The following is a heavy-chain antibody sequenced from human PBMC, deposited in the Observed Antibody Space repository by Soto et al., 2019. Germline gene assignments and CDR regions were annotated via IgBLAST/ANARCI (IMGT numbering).Heavy chain of an antibody. CDR2: ISAYNGNS. CDR1: GYIFTSYG. CDR3: ARGDDFWSVPDGMDV. Sequence: QVPLVQSGAEVKKPGASVKVSCKASGYIFTSYGFSWVRQAPGQGLEWMGWISAYNGNSNNAQKFQGRVTLTTDRSTSTAYMELRSLRSDDTAVYYCARGDDFWSVPDGMDVWGQGTTVTVSS. V-gene: IGHV1-18*01. J-gene: IGHJ6*02. D-gene: IGHD3-3*01.